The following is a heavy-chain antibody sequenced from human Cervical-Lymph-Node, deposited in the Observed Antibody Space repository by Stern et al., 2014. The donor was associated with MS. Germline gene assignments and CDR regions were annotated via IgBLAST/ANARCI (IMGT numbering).Heavy chain of an antibody. J-gene: IGHJ4*02. CDR1: GGSLSTYT. D-gene: IGHD2-2*01. CDR3: AGPAPLD. CDR2: IIPALNVA. Sequence: QVQLGQSGAELKKPGSSVKVSCKASGGSLSTYTITWVRQAPGQGLEWMGRIIPALNVANYAQKFQGRLTITEDKSTSTAYMEMSSLRSDDTAVYYCAGPAPLDWGQGTLVTVSS. V-gene: IGHV1-69*09.